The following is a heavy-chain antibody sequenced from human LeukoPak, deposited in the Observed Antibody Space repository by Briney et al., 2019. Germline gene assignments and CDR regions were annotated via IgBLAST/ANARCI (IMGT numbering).Heavy chain of an antibody. CDR3: ARDGLWFGEAGNWFDP. CDR1: GFTFSSYW. CDR2: IKQDGSEK. Sequence: GGSLRLPCAASGFTFSSYWMSWVRQAPGKGLEWVAIIKQDGSEKYYVDSVKGRFTISRDNAKNSLYLQMNSLRAEDTAVYYCARDGLWFGEAGNWFDPWGQGTLVTVSS. D-gene: IGHD3-10*01. J-gene: IGHJ5*02. V-gene: IGHV3-7*01.